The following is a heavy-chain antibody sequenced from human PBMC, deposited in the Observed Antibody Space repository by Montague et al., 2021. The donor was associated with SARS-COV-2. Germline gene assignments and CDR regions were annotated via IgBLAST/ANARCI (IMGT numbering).Heavy chain of an antibody. CDR3: ARGCLSYFGAGSHCYGMDV. CDR2: ISDSGST. D-gene: IGHD3-10*01. Sequence: SETLSLTCSVSGTSITSYYWNWIRHPPGKGLEWIGYISDSGSTNYSPSLKSRVTMSVDTSKNQMSLKLTSVTAADTAVYYCARGCLSYFGAGSHCYGMDVWGQGTTVTVSS. V-gene: IGHV4-59*01. J-gene: IGHJ6*02. CDR1: GTSITSYY.